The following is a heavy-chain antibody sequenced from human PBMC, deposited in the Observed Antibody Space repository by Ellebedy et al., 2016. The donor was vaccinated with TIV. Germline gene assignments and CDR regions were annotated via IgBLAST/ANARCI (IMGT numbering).Heavy chain of an antibody. CDR1: GFTFSSYA. J-gene: IGHJ4*02. V-gene: IGHV3-64*04. CDR2: ISSNGGST. D-gene: IGHD3-22*01. CDR3: ARAPTSITMIVAADY. Sequence: GGSLRLXCSASGFTFSSYAMHWVRQAPGKGLEYVSAISSNGGSTYYADSVKGRFTISRDNSKNTLYLQMNSLRAEDTAVYYCARAPTSITMIVAADYWGQGTLVTVSS.